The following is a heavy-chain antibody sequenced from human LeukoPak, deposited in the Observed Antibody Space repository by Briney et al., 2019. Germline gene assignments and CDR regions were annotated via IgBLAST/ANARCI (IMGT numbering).Heavy chain of an antibody. CDR1: GGSISSYY. V-gene: IGHV4-59*08. D-gene: IGHD5-18*01. CDR2: IYYSGST. J-gene: IGHJ4*02. Sequence: SETLSLTCTVSGGSISSYYWSWIRQPPGKGLEWIGYIYYSGSTNYNPSLKSRVTISVDTSKNQFSLKLSSVTAADTAVNYCARLRGWVYSYGLDYWGQGTLVTVSS. CDR3: ARLRGWVYSYGLDY.